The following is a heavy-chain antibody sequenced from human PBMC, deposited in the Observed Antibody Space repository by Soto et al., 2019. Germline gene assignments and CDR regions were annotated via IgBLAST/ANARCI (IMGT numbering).Heavy chain of an antibody. J-gene: IGHJ4*02. V-gene: IGHV3-30-3*01. D-gene: IGHD1-26*01. CDR3: ARDLSRIVGATGFDY. CDR2: ISYDGSNK. Sequence: LRLSCAASGFTFSSYAMHWVRQAPGKGLEWVAVISYDGSNKYYADSVKGRFTISRDNSKNTLYLQMNSLRAEDTAVYYCARDLSRIVGATGFDYWGQGTLVTVSS. CDR1: GFTFSSYA.